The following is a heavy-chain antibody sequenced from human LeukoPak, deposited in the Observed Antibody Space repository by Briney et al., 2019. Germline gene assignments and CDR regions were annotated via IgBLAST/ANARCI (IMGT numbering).Heavy chain of an antibody. J-gene: IGHJ3*02. D-gene: IGHD2-8*01. CDR3: TRSTNLEAFDI. Sequence: SETLSLTCTVSGGSISSGSYYWSWIRQPPGKGLEWIGYIYYSGSTNYNPSLKSRVTVSVDTSKNQCSLKLSSVTTADTAVYYCTRSTNLEAFDIWGQGTMVTVSS. V-gene: IGHV4-61*01. CDR2: IYYSGST. CDR1: GGSISSGSYY.